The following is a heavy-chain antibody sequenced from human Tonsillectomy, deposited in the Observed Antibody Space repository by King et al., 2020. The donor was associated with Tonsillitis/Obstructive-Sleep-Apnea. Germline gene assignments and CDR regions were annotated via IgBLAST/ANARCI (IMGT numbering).Heavy chain of an antibody. Sequence: VQLVESGGGLVQPGGSLRLSCAASGFTFNSYAISWVRQGPGKRLEWVSAISGIGHIKYLADSVKGRFTISRYNSKYTLFLQINSLRAEDSAVYYCASAPCSSSCYTPLDCWGPGTLVTVSS. V-gene: IGHV3-23*04. CDR3: ASAPCSSSCYTPLDC. D-gene: IGHD6-13*01. J-gene: IGHJ4*02. CDR1: GFTFNSYA. CDR2: ISGIGHIK.